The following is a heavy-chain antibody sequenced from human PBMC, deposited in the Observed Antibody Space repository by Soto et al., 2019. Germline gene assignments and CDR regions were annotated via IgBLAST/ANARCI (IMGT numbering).Heavy chain of an antibody. V-gene: IGHV4-4*02. CDR3: ARVVGGYDYGMDV. Sequence: QVQLQESGPGLLKPSGTLSLTCAVSGGSISSSNWWSWVRQPPGKGLEWIGEIYHSGSTNYNPSLKSRVTLSVDKSKNQFSLKLGSVTAADTAVYYCARVVGGYDYGMDVWGQGTTVTVSS. J-gene: IGHJ6*02. CDR2: IYHSGST. D-gene: IGHD2-2*01. CDR1: GGSISSSNW.